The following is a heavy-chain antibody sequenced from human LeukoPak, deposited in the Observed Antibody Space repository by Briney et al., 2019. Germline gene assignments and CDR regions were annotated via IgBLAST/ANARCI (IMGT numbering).Heavy chain of an antibody. J-gene: IGHJ2*01. CDR3: ARNEDSSNWKYWYFDL. CDR1: GFTFNSYT. Sequence: PGGSLRLSCAASGFTFNSYTMNWVRQAPGGGLEWVSSISSRGSDTSYADSVKGRFTISRDNAESSLYLQMNSLRAEDTAAYYCARNEDSSNWKYWYFDLWGRGTLVTVPS. V-gene: IGHV3-21*01. CDR2: ISSRGSDT. D-gene: IGHD6-13*01.